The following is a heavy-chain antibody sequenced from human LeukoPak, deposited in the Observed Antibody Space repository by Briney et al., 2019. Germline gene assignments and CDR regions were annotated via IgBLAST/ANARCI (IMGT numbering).Heavy chain of an antibody. CDR1: GGSISSSSYY. CDR2: IYYSGST. J-gene: IGHJ4*02. CDR3: ARGREGIIYY. V-gene: IGHV4-39*07. D-gene: IGHD1-14*01. Sequence: PSETLSLTCTVSGGSISSSSYYWGWIRQPPGKGLEWIGSIYYSGSTYYNPSLKSRVAISVDTSKNQFSLKLSSVTAADTAVYYCARGREGIIYYWGQGTLVTVSS.